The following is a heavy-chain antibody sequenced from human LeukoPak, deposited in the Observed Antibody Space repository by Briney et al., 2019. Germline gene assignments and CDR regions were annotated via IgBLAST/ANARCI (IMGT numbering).Heavy chain of an antibody. CDR3: ARRGYTTSWYSDY. CDR2: IYYSGST. CDR1: GGSISSSSYY. J-gene: IGHJ4*02. Sequence: SETLSLTCTVSGGSISSSSYYWGWIRQPPGKGLEWIGSIYYSGSTYYNPSLKSRVTISVDTSKNQFSLKLSSVTAADTAVYYCARRGYTTSWYSDYWGQGTLVTVSS. D-gene: IGHD6-13*01. V-gene: IGHV4-39*07.